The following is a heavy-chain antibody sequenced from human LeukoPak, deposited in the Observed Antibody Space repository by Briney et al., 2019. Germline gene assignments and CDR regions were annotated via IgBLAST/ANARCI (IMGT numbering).Heavy chain of an antibody. J-gene: IGHJ6*03. CDR2: IIPIFGTA. V-gene: IGHV1-69*13. Sequence: ASVKVSCKASGGTFSSYAISWVRQAPGQGLEWMGGIIPIFGTANYAQKFQGRVTITADESTSTAYMELSSLRSEDTAVYYCARGGRSITIFGVGYYYYYYMDVWGKGTTVTVSS. D-gene: IGHD3-3*01. CDR1: GGTFSSYA. CDR3: ARGGRSITIFGVGYYYYYYMDV.